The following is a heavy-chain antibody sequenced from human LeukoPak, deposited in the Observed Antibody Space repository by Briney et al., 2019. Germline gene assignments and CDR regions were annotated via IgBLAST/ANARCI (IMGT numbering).Heavy chain of an antibody. D-gene: IGHD3-10*01. V-gene: IGHV1-69*01. Sequence: ASVKVSCKASGGTFSSYAISWVRQAPGQGLEWMGGIIPIFGTANYAQKFQGRVTITADESTSTAYMELSSLRSEDTAVYYCARANVRLTRAGSYWSYWGQGTLATVSS. CDR2: IIPIFGTA. J-gene: IGHJ4*02. CDR3: ARANVRLTRAGSYWSY. CDR1: GGTFSSYA.